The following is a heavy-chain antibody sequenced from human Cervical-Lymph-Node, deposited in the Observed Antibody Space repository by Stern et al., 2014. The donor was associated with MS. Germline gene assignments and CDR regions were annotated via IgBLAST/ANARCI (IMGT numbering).Heavy chain of an antibody. V-gene: IGHV2-5*02. J-gene: IGHJ6*02. CDR3: ARTTVAYDEAAGLDV. CDR2: LFWAADA. Sequence: QVTLRESGPTLVKPTQTLTLTCTFSGFSLNTSGEGVAWLRHPPGKALEWLAVLFWAADARYSPSLDTRLTTTKDTSQTHVVPISANMDPVDTVTYYCARTTVAYDEAAGLDVWGQGTTVTVSS. D-gene: IGHD4-23*01. CDR1: GFSLNTSGEG.